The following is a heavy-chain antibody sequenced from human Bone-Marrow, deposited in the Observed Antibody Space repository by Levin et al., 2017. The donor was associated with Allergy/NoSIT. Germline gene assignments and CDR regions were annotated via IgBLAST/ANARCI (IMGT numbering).Heavy chain of an antibody. V-gene: IGHV2-26*01. CDR2: IFPNDEK. Sequence: KGSGPTLVKPTETLTLTCTVSGFSLSKARMGVSWIRQPPGKALEWLAHIFPNDEKSYSTSLKSRLTISKDTSKNQVVLTMTDMDPVDTATYYCASHSVFDYYFGMNVWGQGTTVAVSS. D-gene: IGHD3-16*01. CDR3: ASHSVFDYYFGMNV. CDR1: GFSLSKARMG. J-gene: IGHJ6*02.